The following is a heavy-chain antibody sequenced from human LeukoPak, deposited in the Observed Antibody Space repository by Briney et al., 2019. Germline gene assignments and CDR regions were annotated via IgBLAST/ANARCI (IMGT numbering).Heavy chain of an antibody. CDR2: MSAYNGKT. J-gene: IGHJ3*02. CDR3: ARGMGYSYGHPQGAFDI. D-gene: IGHD5-18*01. CDR1: GYSFTSYG. V-gene: IGHV1-18*01. Sequence: ASVQVSCKASGYSFTSYGFNWVRQAPGQGLEWMGWMSAYNGKTNYAHSLQGRVTVTADTSTSTAYMELRSLRSEDTAVYYCARGMGYSYGHPQGAFDIWGQGTMVTVSS.